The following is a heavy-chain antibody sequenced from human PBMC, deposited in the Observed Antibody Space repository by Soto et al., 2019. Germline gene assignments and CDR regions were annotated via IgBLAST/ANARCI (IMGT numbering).Heavy chain of an antibody. D-gene: IGHD2-8*01. CDR3: ARHLGNGGKNPWAIHDAFDI. Sequence: PGESRKISCKGSGYSFTSYWIGWVRQMPGKGLEWMGIIYPGDSDTRYSPSFQGQVTISADKSISTAYLQWSSLKASDTAMYYCARHLGNGGKNPWAIHDAFDIWGQGTMVTVSS. J-gene: IGHJ3*02. V-gene: IGHV5-51*01. CDR1: GYSFTSYW. CDR2: IYPGDSDT.